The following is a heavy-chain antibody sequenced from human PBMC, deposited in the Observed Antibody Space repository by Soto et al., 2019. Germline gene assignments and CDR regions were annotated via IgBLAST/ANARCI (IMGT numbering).Heavy chain of an antibody. CDR3: AKDLKVVATTGGYYGMDV. CDR1: GFTFSSYG. J-gene: IGHJ6*02. Sequence: QVQLVESGGGVVQPGRSLRLSCAASGFTFSSYGMHWVRQAPGKGLEWVAVISYDGSNKYYADSVKGRFTIPRDNSKNTLYLQMNSLRAEDTAVYYCAKDLKVVATTGGYYGMDVWGQGTTVTVSS. CDR2: ISYDGSNK. V-gene: IGHV3-30*18. D-gene: IGHD5-12*01.